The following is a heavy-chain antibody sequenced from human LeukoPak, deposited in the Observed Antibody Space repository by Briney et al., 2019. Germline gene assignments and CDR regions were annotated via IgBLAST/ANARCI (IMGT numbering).Heavy chain of an antibody. V-gene: IGHV3-48*01. CDR2: ISSSSSTI. CDR1: GFTFSSYS. J-gene: IGHJ4*02. Sequence: GGSLRLSCAASGFTFSSYSMNWVRQAPGKGLEWVSYISSSSSTIYYADSVKGRFTISRDNAKNSLYLQMNSLRAEDTAVYYCARDEYGKSRRRGYSSSWFPHPPDYWGQGTLVTVSS. CDR3: ARDEYGKSRRRGYSSSWFPHPPDY. D-gene: IGHD6-13*01.